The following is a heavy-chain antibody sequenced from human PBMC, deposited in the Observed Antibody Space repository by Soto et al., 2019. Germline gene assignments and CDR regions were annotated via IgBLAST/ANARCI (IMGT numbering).Heavy chain of an antibody. D-gene: IGHD3-10*01. CDR1: GFTFSSYW. V-gene: IGHV3-7*01. Sequence: EVQLVESGGGLVQPGGSLRLSCVDSGFTFSSYWMSWVRQAPVKGLEWVGNIKQDGSEENYVDSVKGRFTISRDNAKNSMYLQMNSLTAEDTAVYYCARIASSGRGWDVWGQGTTVVGSS. J-gene: IGHJ6*02. CDR3: ARIASSGRGWDV. CDR2: IKQDGSEE.